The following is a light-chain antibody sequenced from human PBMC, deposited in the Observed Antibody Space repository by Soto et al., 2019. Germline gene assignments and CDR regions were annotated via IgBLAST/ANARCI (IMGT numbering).Light chain of an antibody. V-gene: IGKV2-28*01. CDR1: QSLLHSNGYNY. Sequence: IVMTQSPLSLPVTPGEPASISCRSSQSLLHSNGYNYSDWYLQKPGQSPQLLIYWGSNRASGVPGRFSGGGSGTDFTLKINRVEAEDVGVYFCMQGLPSPPTFGQGTKVEIK. CDR2: WGS. J-gene: IGKJ1*01. CDR3: MQGLPSPPT.